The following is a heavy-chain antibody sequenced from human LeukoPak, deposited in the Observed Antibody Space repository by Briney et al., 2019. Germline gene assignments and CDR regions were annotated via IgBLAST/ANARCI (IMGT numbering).Heavy chain of an antibody. V-gene: IGHV4-59*12. D-gene: IGHD6-19*01. CDR3: AREGQWLPRGNFDY. Sequence: SETLSLTCTVSGGSISSYYWSWIRQPPGKGLEWIGEINHSGSTNYNPSLKSRVTISVDTSKNQFSLKLSSVTAADTAVYYCAREGQWLPRGNFDYWGQGTLVAVSS. CDR2: INHSGST. CDR1: GGSISSYY. J-gene: IGHJ4*02.